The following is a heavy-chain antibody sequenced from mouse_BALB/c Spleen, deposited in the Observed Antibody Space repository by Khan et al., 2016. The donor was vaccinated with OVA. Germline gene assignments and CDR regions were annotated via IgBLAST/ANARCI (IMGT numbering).Heavy chain of an antibody. Sequence: QVQLKESGPGLVAPSQSLSITCTVSGFSLTGYGVNWVRQPPGKGLEWLGMIWGDGSTDYNSALKSRLSISKDNSKSQVFLKMNGLHTDDTARYYCAREIYYDYAYYYAMDYWGQGTSVTVSS. V-gene: IGHV2-6-7*01. CDR2: IWGDGST. J-gene: IGHJ4*01. D-gene: IGHD2-4*01. CDR1: GFSLTGYG. CDR3: AREIYYDYAYYYAMDY.